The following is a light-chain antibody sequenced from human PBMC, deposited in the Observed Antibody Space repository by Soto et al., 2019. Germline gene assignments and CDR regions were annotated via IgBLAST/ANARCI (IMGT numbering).Light chain of an antibody. J-gene: IGLJ2*01. CDR3: SSYAGRNNLV. CDR2: EVS. V-gene: IGLV2-8*01. Sequence: QSALTQPPSASGSPGQSVTISCTGTSRDVGGYNYVSWYQQHPGKAPKLMIYEVSKRPSGVPDRFSGSKSGNTASLTVSGLQAEDEANYYCSSYAGRNNLVFGGGTKVTV. CDR1: SRDVGGYNY.